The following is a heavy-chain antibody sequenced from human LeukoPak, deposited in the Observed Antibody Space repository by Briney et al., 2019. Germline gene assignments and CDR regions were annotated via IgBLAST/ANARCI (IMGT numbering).Heavy chain of an antibody. CDR3: ARGNPRWDIVATGTVDH. CDR1: GYTFTGYY. D-gene: IGHD5-12*01. Sequence: GASVKVSCKASGYTFTGYYMHWVRQAPGQGLEWMGRINPNSGDTNYARKFQGRVTMTRDTSISTADMELSRMRSDDTAVYYCARGNPRWDIVATGTVDHWGQGPLVAVSS. CDR2: INPNSGDT. J-gene: IGHJ4*02. V-gene: IGHV1-2*06.